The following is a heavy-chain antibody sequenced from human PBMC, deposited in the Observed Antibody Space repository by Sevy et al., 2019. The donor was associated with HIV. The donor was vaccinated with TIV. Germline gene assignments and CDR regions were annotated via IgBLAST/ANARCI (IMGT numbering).Heavy chain of an antibody. CDR1: GIMFSSHW. Sequence: GGSLRLSCAASGIMFSSHWIHWVRQAPGKGLVWISQINTDGSGTNYADSVKGRFTISRDNAKNTLYLQMNSLRAEDTAVYYCARGKPDNSGWFYWGQGTLVTVSS. J-gene: IGHJ4*02. CDR3: ARGKPDNSGWFY. D-gene: IGHD6-19*01. V-gene: IGHV3-74*01. CDR2: INTDGSGT.